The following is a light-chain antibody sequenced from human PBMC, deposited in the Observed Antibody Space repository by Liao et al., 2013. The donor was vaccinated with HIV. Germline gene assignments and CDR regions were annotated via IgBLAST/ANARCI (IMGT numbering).Light chain of an antibody. CDR2: QDT. Sequence: SYELTQPPSVSVSPGQKVSITCSGDKLAHKYASWYQQKPGQSPVVLIYQDTKRPSGIPERFSGSSSGNTGTLTISGTQPMDEGDYYCQVWDRGPALFGGGTKLTVL. CDR1: KLAHKY. CDR3: QVWDRGPAL. J-gene: IGLJ2*01. V-gene: IGLV3-1*01.